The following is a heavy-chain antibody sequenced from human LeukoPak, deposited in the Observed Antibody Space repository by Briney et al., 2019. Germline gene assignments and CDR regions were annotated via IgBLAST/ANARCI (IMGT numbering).Heavy chain of an antibody. CDR3: ARDRYLTYNDILTGYYSSWFDP. CDR2: VNPDSGVT. V-gene: IGHV1-2*02. J-gene: IGHJ5*02. Sequence: GASVKVSCKASGYTFTGHYIHWVRQAPGQGLEWMGWVNPDSGVTNFAQKFQGRVTMTRDTSISTAYMELSRLNSGDTAVYYCARDRYLTYNDILTGYYSSWFDPWGQGTLVTVSS. CDR1: GYTFTGHY. D-gene: IGHD3-9*01.